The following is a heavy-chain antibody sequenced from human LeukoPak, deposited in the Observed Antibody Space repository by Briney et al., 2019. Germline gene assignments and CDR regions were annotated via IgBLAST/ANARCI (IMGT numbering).Heavy chain of an antibody. CDR3: ARGWAVYCSSTSCYSPPRDNWFDP. D-gene: IGHD2-2*01. J-gene: IGHJ5*02. CDR1: GGSISSYY. Sequence: SETLSLTCTVSGGSISSYYWSWIRQPAGKGLEWIGRIYTSGSTNYNPSLKSRVTMSVDTSKNQFSLKLSSVTAADTAVYYCARGWAVYCSSTSCYSPPRDNWFDPWGQGTLVTVSS. V-gene: IGHV4-4*07. CDR2: IYTSGST.